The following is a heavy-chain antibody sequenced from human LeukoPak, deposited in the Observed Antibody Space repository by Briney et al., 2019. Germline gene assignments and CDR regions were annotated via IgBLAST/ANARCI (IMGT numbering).Heavy chain of an antibody. D-gene: IGHD3-10*01. CDR2: INQDESEK. Sequence: GGSLRLSCVASGFTFKYWMSWVRQAPGKGLEWVANINQDESEKYYVDSVKGRFTVSRDNAKNSLFLQMNSLSAEDMAVYYCARASTRSGTTYYFDYWGQGTLVTVSS. V-gene: IGHV3-7*01. CDR3: ARASTRSGTTYYFDY. J-gene: IGHJ4*02. CDR1: GFTFKYW.